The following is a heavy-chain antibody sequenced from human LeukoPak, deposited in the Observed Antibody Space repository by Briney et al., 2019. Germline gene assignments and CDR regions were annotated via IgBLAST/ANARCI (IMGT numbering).Heavy chain of an antibody. V-gene: IGHV3-23*01. Sequence: GGSLTLSCAASGFTFSSYEMNWVRQAPGKGLEWVSAITDSGGSTYHADSVKGRFTISRDNSKNTLFLQMNSLTAEDAAVYYCARDPDNWGQGTLVTVSS. J-gene: IGHJ4*02. CDR3: ARDPDN. CDR2: ITDSGGST. CDR1: GFTFSSYE.